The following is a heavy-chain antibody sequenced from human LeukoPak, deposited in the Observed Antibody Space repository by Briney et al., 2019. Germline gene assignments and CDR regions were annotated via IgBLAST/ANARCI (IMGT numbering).Heavy chain of an antibody. V-gene: IGHV3-7*01. J-gene: IGHJ4*02. Sequence: TGGSLRLSCAASELTFSGYWMNWVRQAPGKGLQWVGNIRQDGGQTHYLDSVKGRFTISRDNAKRSLYLQMNSLRPEDTAVYYCASDGHSSGSFDYWGQGTLVTVSS. CDR2: IRQDGGQT. CDR1: ELTFSGYW. CDR3: ASDGHSSGSFDY. D-gene: IGHD3-10*01.